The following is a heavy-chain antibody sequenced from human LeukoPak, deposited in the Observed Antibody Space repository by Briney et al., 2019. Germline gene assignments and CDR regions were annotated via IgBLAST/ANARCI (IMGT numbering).Heavy chain of an antibody. CDR2: IRYDGSNK. CDR1: GFTFSSYG. Sequence: PGGSLRLSCAASGFTFSSYGMHWVRQAPGKGLEWVAFIRYDGSNKYYADSVKGRFTISRDNSKNTLYLQMNSLRAEDTAVYYCAKDLFRGPDIAAAGRPFDYWGQGTLVTVSS. CDR3: AKDLFRGPDIAAAGRPFDY. D-gene: IGHD6-13*01. J-gene: IGHJ4*02. V-gene: IGHV3-30*02.